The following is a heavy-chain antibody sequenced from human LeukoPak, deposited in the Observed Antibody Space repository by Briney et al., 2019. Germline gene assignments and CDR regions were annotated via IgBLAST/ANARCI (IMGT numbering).Heavy chain of an antibody. CDR1: GGTFSGYY. V-gene: IGHV4-34*01. D-gene: IGHD3-22*01. CDR3: ARGRQDVTMIVVVMTAVSYYLDV. J-gene: IGHJ6*03. CDR2: INPSGGT. Sequence: SETLSLTCAAYGGTFSGYYWTWIRQTPEKGLEWIGEINPSGGTSDNPSLECRVTISVDTSKKQLSLKLSSVTAADTAVYYCARGRQDVTMIVVVMTAVSYYLDVWGKGTTVTVS.